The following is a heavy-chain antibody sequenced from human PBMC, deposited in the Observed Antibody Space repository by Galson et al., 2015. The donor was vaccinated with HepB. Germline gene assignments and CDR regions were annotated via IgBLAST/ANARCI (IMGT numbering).Heavy chain of an antibody. CDR3: AHSPYLLRFFGAFDI. J-gene: IGHJ3*02. CDR2: IYWDDDK. CDR1: GFSLSRSGVG. Sequence: PALVKPTQTLTLTCSFSGFSLSRSGVGVGWIRQPPGKALEWLAHIYWDDDKRYSPSLESRLTITKDTSKNQVVLTMIDMDPVDTATYWCAHSPYLLRFFGAFDIWGQGTMVTVSS. D-gene: IGHD3-3*01. V-gene: IGHV2-5*02.